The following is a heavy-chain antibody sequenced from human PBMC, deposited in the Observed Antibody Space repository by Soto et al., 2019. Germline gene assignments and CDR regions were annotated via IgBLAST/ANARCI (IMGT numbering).Heavy chain of an antibody. D-gene: IGHD6-19*01. V-gene: IGHV1-69*02. CDR3: AKGGRQWLVTSDFNY. CDR2: IIPILGIA. Sequence: SVKVSCKASGGTFSIYTISWVRQAPGQGLEWMGRIIPILGIANYAQKFQGRVTVSLEMTSLRAEDTAVYYCAKGGRQWLVTSDFNYWGQGALVTVSS. CDR1: GGTFSIYT. J-gene: IGHJ4*02.